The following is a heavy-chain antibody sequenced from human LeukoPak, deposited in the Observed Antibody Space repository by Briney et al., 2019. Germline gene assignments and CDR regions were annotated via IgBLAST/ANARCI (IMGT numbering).Heavy chain of an antibody. J-gene: IGHJ4*02. Sequence: GGSLRLSCAASGFTFSSYWIHWVRQAPGKWLVWFSRINSDGSITSYADSVKGRFTISRDNAKNTLYLQMKSLRAEDTAVYYCARDRGRRRDGYNYPFDYWGQGTLVTVSS. CDR2: INSDGSIT. D-gene: IGHD5-24*01. V-gene: IGHV3-74*01. CDR1: GFTFSSYW. CDR3: ARDRGRRRDGYNYPFDY.